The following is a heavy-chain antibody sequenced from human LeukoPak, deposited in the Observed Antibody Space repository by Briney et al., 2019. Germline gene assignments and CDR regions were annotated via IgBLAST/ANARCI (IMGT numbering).Heavy chain of an antibody. D-gene: IGHD1-26*01. CDR1: GYTLTELS. Sequence: ASVKVSCKVSGYTLTELSMHWVRQAPGKGPEWMGGFDPEDGETIYAQKFQGRVTMTEDTSTDTAYMELSSLRSEETAVYYCATGGRIVGAYFDYWGQGTLVTVSS. J-gene: IGHJ4*02. CDR2: FDPEDGET. CDR3: ATGGRIVGAYFDY. V-gene: IGHV1-24*01.